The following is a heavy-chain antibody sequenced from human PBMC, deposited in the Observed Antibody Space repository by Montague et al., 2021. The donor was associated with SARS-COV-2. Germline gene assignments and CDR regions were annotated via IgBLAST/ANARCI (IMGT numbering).Heavy chain of an antibody. CDR1: GFTFTTFSTYT. J-gene: IGHJ4*02. Sequence: SLRLSCAVSGFTFTTFSTYTMHWVRQAPGKGLEWVALISYDGGKKFYADSVKGRFTISRDNSKNTLHLQMNSLKAEDTAVYYCAREGYTSGWYPSYYFDYWGQGTPVTVSS. V-gene: IGHV3-30*04. CDR3: AREGYTSGWYPSYYFDY. D-gene: IGHD6-19*01. CDR2: ISYDGGKK.